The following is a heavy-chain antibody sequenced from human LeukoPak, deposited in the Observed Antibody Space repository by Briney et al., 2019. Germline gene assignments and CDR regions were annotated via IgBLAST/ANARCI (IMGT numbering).Heavy chain of an antibody. D-gene: IGHD3-16*01. V-gene: IGHV3-53*01. CDR1: GFTVSSNS. Sequence: GGSLRLSCAVSGFTVSSNSMSWVRQAPGKGLEWVSFIYSAGSTHYSDSVKGRFTISIDNSKNTLYLQMNSLRAEDTAVYYCARRAGAYTHPYDYWGQGTLVTVS. CDR2: IYSAGST. J-gene: IGHJ4*02. CDR3: ARRAGAYTHPYDY.